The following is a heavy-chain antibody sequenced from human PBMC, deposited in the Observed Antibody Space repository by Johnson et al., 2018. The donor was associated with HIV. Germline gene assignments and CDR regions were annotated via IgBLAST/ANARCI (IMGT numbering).Heavy chain of an antibody. CDR1: GFTFSSYA. V-gene: IGHV3-64*01. CDR2: ISSNGGST. J-gene: IGHJ3*01. Sequence: VQLVESGGGVVQPGRSLRLSCAASGFTFSSYAMHWVRQAPGKGLEYVSAISSNGGSTYYANSVKGRFTISRDNSKNTLYLQMNSLRAEDTAVYYCAKGSWALWSPGGQGTMVAVSS. D-gene: IGHD1-26*01. CDR3: AKGSWALWSP.